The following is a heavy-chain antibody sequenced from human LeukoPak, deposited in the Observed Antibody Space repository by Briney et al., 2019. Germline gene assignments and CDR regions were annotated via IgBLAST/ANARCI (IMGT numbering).Heavy chain of an antibody. CDR2: ISGSGGST. V-gene: IGHV3-23*01. CDR1: GFTFSSYA. D-gene: IGHD6-13*01. J-gene: IGHJ4*02. CDR3: ARDDSSSWYEWSDS. Sequence: PGGSLRLSCAASGFTFSSYAMSWVRQAPGKGLEWVSAISGSGGSTYYADSVKGRFTISRDNSKNTLYLQMNSLRAEDTAVYYCARDDSSSWYEWSDSWGQGTLVTVSS.